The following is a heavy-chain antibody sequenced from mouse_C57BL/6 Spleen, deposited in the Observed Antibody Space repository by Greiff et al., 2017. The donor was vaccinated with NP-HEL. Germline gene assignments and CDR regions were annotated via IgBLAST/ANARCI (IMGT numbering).Heavy chain of an antibody. J-gene: IGHJ4*01. CDR1: GYTFTDYN. D-gene: IGHD3-2*02. CDR3: ASSGYVGYAMDY. Sequence: EVQLQQSGPELVKPGASVKMSCKASGYTFTDYNMHWVKQSHGKSLEWIGYINPNNGGTSYNQKFKGKATLTVNKSSSTAYMELRSLTSEDSAVYYCASSGYVGYAMDYWGQGTSVTVSS. V-gene: IGHV1-22*01. CDR2: INPNNGGT.